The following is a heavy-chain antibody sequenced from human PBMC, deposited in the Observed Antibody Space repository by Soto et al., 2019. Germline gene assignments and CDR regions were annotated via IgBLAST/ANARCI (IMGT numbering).Heavy chain of an antibody. D-gene: IGHD2-2*01. CDR1: GYTFANYY. CDR3: ARDPRLEDCYPTSCYSEAWCDP. V-gene: IGHV1-46*03. CDR2: INPSGGSA. Sequence: QVQLVQSGAEVKKPGASVKVSCKASGYTFANYYINWVRQAPGQGLEWMGVINPSGGSARYTQKFQGRVTMTRDTSTSTVYMELSSLRSEDTAMYYCARDPRLEDCYPTSCYSEAWCDPWGQGTLVTVSS. J-gene: IGHJ5*02.